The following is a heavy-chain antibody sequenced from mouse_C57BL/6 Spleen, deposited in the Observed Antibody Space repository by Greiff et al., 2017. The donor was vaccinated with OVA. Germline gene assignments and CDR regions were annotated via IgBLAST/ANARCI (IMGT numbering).Heavy chain of an antibody. CDR2: IDPENGDT. J-gene: IGHJ3*01. D-gene: IGHD2-5*01. CDR1: GFNIKDDY. V-gene: IGHV14-4*01. CDR3: TTPYSNYGFAY. Sequence: EVQGVESGAELVRPGASVKLSCTASGFNIKDDYMHWVKQRPEQGLEWIGWIDPENGDTEYASKFQGKATITADTSSNTAYLQLSSLTSEDTAVYYCTTPYSNYGFAYWGQGTLVTVSA.